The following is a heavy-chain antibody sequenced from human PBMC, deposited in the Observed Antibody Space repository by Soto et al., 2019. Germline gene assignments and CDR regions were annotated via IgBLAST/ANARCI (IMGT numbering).Heavy chain of an antibody. D-gene: IGHD6-13*01. CDR3: ARVHSSSWYPFDY. CDR2: IYHSGST. Sequence: QVQLQESGPGLVKPSGTLSLTCAVSGGSISSSNWWSWVRQPPGKGLEWIGEIYHSGSTNYNPSRARRVTISVDKSKNQFSLKLSSVTAADTAVYYCARVHSSSWYPFDYWGQGTLVTVSS. J-gene: IGHJ4*02. CDR1: GGSISSSNW. V-gene: IGHV4-4*02.